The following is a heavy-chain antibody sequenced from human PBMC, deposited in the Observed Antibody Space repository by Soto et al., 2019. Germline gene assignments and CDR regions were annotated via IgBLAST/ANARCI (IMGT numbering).Heavy chain of an antibody. V-gene: IGHV3-23*01. Sequence: PGGSLRLSCAASGFSFGSYALSWVRQAPGKELEWVSTISGSDGKTFYADAVKGRFSISRDTSQNTLYLQMNSLRADDTAIYYCARWSYLDYWGQGTRVTVSS. CDR2: ISGSDGKT. CDR3: ARWSYLDY. J-gene: IGHJ4*02. D-gene: IGHD3-3*01. CDR1: GFSFGSYA.